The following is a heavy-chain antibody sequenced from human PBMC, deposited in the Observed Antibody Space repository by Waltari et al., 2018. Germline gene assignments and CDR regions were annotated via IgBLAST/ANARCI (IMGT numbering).Heavy chain of an antibody. D-gene: IGHD2-15*01. CDR3: ARDRVGPGYFDL. Sequence: QVQLQESGPGLVKPSETLSLTCPASGGSLSISYRSCIRQPPGKGLEWIGYIYYSGSTNYNPSLKSRVTISVDTSKNQFSLKLSSVTAADTAVYYCARDRVGPGYFDLWGRGTLVTVSS. V-gene: IGHV4-59*01. CDR1: GGSLSISY. J-gene: IGHJ2*01. CDR2: IYYSGST.